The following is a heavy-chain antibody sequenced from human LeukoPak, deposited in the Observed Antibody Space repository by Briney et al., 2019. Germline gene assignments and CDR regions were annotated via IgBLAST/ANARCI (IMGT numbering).Heavy chain of an antibody. D-gene: IGHD3-10*01. V-gene: IGHV3-21*01. CDR2: ISSSSSYI. CDR1: GFTFSSYS. CDR3: AREEGLLLWFGELSA. J-gene: IGHJ5*02. Sequence: GGSLRLSCAASGFTFSSYSMHWVRQAPGKGLEWVSSISSSSSYIYYADSVKGRFTIFRDNAKNSLHLQMNSLRAEDTAVYYCAREEGLLLWFGELSAWGQGTLVTVSS.